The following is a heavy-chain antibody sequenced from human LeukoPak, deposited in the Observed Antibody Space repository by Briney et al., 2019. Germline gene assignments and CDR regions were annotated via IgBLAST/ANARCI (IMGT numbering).Heavy chain of an antibody. D-gene: IGHD5-12*01. V-gene: IGHV3-21*04. J-gene: IGHJ4*02. CDR1: GFTFSSYS. Sequence: GGSLRLSCAASGFTFSSYSMNWVRQAPGKGLEWVSSISGSSSYKYYADSVKGRFTISRDNAKNSLYLQMYSLRAEDTAVYFCARGGGIYGDYFIDYWGQGTLVTVSS. CDR2: ISGSSSYK. CDR3: ARGGGIYGDYFIDY.